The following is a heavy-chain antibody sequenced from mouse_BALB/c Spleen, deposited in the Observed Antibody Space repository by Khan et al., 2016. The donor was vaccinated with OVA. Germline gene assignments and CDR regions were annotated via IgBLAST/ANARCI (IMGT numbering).Heavy chain of an antibody. J-gene: IGHJ2*01. CDR2: INTETGEP. CDR1: GYTFTDYS. D-gene: IGHD2-10*02. V-gene: IGHV9-2-1*01. CDR3: ASGLKYGNFDY. Sequence: QIQLVQSGPELKKPGETVKISCKASGYTFTDYSMHWVKQAPGKGLKWMGWINTETGEPTYADDFKGRFAFSLDTSASTAYLQINNLKTEDTATYFCASGLKYGNFDYWGQGTTLTVSS.